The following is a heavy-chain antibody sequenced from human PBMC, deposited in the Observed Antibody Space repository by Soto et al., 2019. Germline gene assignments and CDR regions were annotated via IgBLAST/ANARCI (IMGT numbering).Heavy chain of an antibody. J-gene: IGHJ6*02. Sequence: PSETLSLTCTVSGGSIGSGGYYWSWIRQHPGKGLEWIGYIYYSGSTYYNPSLKSRVTISVDTSKNQFSLKLSSVTAADTAVYYCARDQTTESYDYYYGMDVWGQGTTVTVSS. CDR3: ARDQTTESYDYYYGMDV. D-gene: IGHD4-4*01. CDR1: GGSIGSGGYY. CDR2: IYYSGST. V-gene: IGHV4-31*03.